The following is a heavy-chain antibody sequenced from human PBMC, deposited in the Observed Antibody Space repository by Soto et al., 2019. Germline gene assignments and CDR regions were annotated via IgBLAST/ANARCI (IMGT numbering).Heavy chain of an antibody. CDR1: GFTFSSYW. D-gene: IGHD3-3*01. CDR3: ARDRYSYYDFWSGSLPYYYYGMDV. Sequence: GGSLRLSCAASGFTFSSYWMSWVRQAPGKGLEWVANIKKEGSEKYYVDSVKGRFTISRDNAKNSLYLQMNSLRAEDTAVYYCARDRYSYYDFWSGSLPYYYYGMDVWGQGTTVTVSS. J-gene: IGHJ6*02. V-gene: IGHV3-7*01. CDR2: IKKEGSEK.